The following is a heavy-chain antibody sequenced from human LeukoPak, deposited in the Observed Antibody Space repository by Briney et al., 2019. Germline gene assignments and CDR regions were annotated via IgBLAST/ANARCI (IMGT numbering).Heavy chain of an antibody. CDR3: ARDVSAGEYSSLGDAFDI. CDR1: GFIFSSYG. D-gene: IGHD6-6*01. Sequence: NPGGSLRLSCSASGFIFSSYGMNWVRQAPGKGLEWVSSISSSSSYIYYADSVKGRFTISRDNAKNLLYLQMNSLRAEDTAVYYCARDVSAGEYSSLGDAFDIWGQGTMVTVSS. J-gene: IGHJ3*02. CDR2: ISSSSSYI. V-gene: IGHV3-21*01.